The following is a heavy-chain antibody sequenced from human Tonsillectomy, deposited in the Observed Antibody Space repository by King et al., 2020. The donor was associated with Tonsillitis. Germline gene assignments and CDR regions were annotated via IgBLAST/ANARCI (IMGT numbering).Heavy chain of an antibody. V-gene: IGHV3-21*01. CDR1: GFSFSNYD. J-gene: IGHJ3*02. CDR2: ISSSSDLI. D-gene: IGHD3-22*01. CDR3: AKDKGATYYDSGRGAFDI. Sequence: VQLVESGGGLVKPGGSLRLACATSGFSFSNYDRNWVRQAPGKGLEWVSSISSSSDLIYYADSVKGRFTISRDNAWNSLYLQMYSLRAEDTAIYYCAKDKGATYYDSGRGAFDIWGQGTLVTVSS.